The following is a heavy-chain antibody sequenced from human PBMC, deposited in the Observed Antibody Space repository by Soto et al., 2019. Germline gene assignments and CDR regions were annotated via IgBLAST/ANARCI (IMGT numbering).Heavy chain of an antibody. J-gene: IGHJ6*02. CDR3: ARAGRFLEWLLRRDYYYGMDV. CDR1: GYTFTSYG. D-gene: IGHD3-3*01. Sequence: GASVKVSCKASGYTFTSYGISWVRQAPGQGLEWMGWISAYNGNTNYAQKLQGRVTMTTDTSTSTAYMELRSLRSDDTAVYYCARAGRFLEWLLRRDYYYGMDVWGQGTTVTVSS. V-gene: IGHV1-18*01. CDR2: ISAYNGNT.